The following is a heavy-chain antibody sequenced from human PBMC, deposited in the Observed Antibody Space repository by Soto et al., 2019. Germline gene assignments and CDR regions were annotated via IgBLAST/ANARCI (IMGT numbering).Heavy chain of an antibody. J-gene: IGHJ4*02. Sequence: QVQLVQSGAEVKKPGASVKVSCKASGYTFTSYGISWVRQAPGQGLEWMGWISAYNGNTNYAQKLQGRVTMTTDTSTSTAYMELRSLRSDDTAVYYCARDSYDSSGYVFLINPPRDDYWGQGTLVTVSS. CDR2: ISAYNGNT. D-gene: IGHD3-22*01. V-gene: IGHV1-18*01. CDR3: ARDSYDSSGYVFLINPPRDDY. CDR1: GYTFTSYG.